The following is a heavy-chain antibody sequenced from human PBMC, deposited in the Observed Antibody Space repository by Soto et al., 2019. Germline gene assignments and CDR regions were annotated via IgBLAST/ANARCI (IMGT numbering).Heavy chain of an antibody. CDR3: ARGGDVLDY. V-gene: IGHV3-30*03. CDR2: ASYDGTYK. CDR1: GFVFGGFG. Sequence: QVELVESGGGVVRPGKSLTVSCTGSGFVFGGFGMHWVRQTPGKGLEWLGMASYDGTYKYFADSVKGRFTISRDNGMNTVYLQMDNLRLEDTALYYCARGGDVLDYWGRRTLVTVSS. J-gene: IGHJ4*02. D-gene: IGHD3-16*01.